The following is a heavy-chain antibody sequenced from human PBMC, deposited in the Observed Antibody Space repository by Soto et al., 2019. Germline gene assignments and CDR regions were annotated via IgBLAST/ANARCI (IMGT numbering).Heavy chain of an antibody. CDR1: GYTFASYA. CDR2: ISAYDGNT. V-gene: IGHV1-18*01. CDR3: ARDDYGFDY. D-gene: IGHD4-17*01. Sequence: QVQLVQSGGEVKKPGASVKVSCKASGYTFASYAINWVRQAPGQGLEWMGWISAYDGNTNYAQKFQGRLTMTTDTSTTTAYMDLRSLGSDDSAMYYCARDDYGFDYRGQETLLTVSA. J-gene: IGHJ4*02.